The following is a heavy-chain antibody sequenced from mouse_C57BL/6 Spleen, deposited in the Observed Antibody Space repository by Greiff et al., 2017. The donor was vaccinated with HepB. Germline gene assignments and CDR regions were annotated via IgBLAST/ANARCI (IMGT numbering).Heavy chain of an antibody. CDR2: ISYDGSN. V-gene: IGHV3-6*01. CDR1: GYSITSGYY. Sequence: ESGPGLVKPSQSLSLTCSVTGYSITSGYYWNWIRQFPGNKLEWMGYISYDGSNNYNPSLKNRISITRDTSKNQFFLKLNSVTTEDTATYYCARDDYDYDYFDYWGQGTTLTVSS. J-gene: IGHJ2*01. CDR3: ARDDYDYDYFDY. D-gene: IGHD2-4*01.